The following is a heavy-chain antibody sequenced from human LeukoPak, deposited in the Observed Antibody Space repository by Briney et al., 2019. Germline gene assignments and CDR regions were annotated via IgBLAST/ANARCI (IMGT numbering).Heavy chain of an antibody. CDR1: GFTFSGSA. V-gene: IGHV3-73*01. CDR2: IRSKANSYAT. D-gene: IGHD2-15*01. Sequence: GGSLKLPCAASGFTFSGSAMHWVRQASGKGLEWVGRIRSKANSYATAYAASVRGRFTISRDDSKNTAYLQMNSLKTEDTAVYYCTRRDCSGGSCYLDYWGQGTLVTVSS. CDR3: TRRDCSGGSCYLDY. J-gene: IGHJ4*02.